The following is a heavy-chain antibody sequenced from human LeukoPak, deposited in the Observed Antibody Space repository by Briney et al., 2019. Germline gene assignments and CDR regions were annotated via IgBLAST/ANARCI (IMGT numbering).Heavy chain of an antibody. V-gene: IGHV3-23*01. D-gene: IGHD3-22*01. CDR2: ISGSGGST. CDR1: GFTFSSYA. CDR3: AKDRTVVVITNWFDP. Sequence: TGGSLRLSCAASGFTFSSYAMSWVRQAPGKGLDWVSAISGSGGSTYYADSGKGRFTISRDNSKNTLYLQMHSLRAEDTAGYYCAKDRTVVVITNWFDPWGQGTLVTVSS. J-gene: IGHJ5*02.